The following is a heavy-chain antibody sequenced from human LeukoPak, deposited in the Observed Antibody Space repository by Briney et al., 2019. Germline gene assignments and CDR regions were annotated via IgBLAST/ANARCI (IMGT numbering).Heavy chain of an antibody. Sequence: PSGGSLRLSCAASGFTFSSYATSWVRQAPGKGPEWVSAISGSGGSTYYADSVKGRFTISRDNSKNTLYLQMNSLRAEDTAVYYCAKSPWFDPWGQGTLVTVSS. J-gene: IGHJ5*02. CDR1: GFTFSSYA. V-gene: IGHV3-23*01. CDR2: ISGSGGST. CDR3: AKSPWFDP.